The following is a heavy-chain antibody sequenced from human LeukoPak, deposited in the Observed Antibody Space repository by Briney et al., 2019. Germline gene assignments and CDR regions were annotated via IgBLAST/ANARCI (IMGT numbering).Heavy chain of an antibody. D-gene: IGHD1-26*01. CDR2: IHYSGST. CDR3: ARGGSLVGTTPHDTFDI. V-gene: IGHV4-59*01. Sequence: PSETLSLTCTVSAAPISSYYWSWIRQPPGKGLEWIGYIHYSGSTNYNPSLKSRVAISVDTSKNQVSLRLSSVTAADTAVYYCARGGSLVGTTPHDTFDIWGQGTVVTVS. J-gene: IGHJ3*02. CDR1: AAPISSYY.